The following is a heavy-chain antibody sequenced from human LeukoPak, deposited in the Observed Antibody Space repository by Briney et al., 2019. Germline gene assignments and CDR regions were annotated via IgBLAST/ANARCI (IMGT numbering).Heavy chain of an antibody. Sequence: ASVKVSCKASGGTFSSYAISWVRQAPGQGLEWMGGIIPIFGTANYAQKFQGRVTITADKSTSTAYMELSSLRSEDTAVYYCAKDLGLQVGASPFDYWGQGTLVTVSS. J-gene: IGHJ4*02. D-gene: IGHD1-26*01. V-gene: IGHV1-69*06. CDR3: AKDLGLQVGASPFDY. CDR2: IIPIFGTA. CDR1: GGTFSSYA.